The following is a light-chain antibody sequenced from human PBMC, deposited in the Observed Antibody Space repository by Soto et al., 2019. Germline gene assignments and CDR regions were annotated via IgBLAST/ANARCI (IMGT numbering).Light chain of an antibody. Sequence: DIQMTQSPSSLSASVLDRVTITCRASQSISRNLNWYQQKPGKAPKRLIYAASSLQSGVPSRFSGSGSGTEFTLTISSLQPEDFATYYCLQHNSYPVTFGQGTKVDIK. J-gene: IGKJ1*01. CDR3: LQHNSYPVT. CDR2: AAS. CDR1: QSISRN. V-gene: IGKV1-17*01.